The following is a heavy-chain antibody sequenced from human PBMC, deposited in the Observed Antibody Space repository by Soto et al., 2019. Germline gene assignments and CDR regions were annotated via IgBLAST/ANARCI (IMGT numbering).Heavy chain of an antibody. Sequence: SETLSLTCTVSGGSISSSSYYWGWIRQPPGKGLEWIGSIYYSGSTYYNPSLKSRVTISVDTSKNQFSLKLSSVTAADTAVYYCARRKVVVAAYYYYYGMDVWGQGTTVTVSS. V-gene: IGHV4-39*01. D-gene: IGHD2-15*01. CDR3: ARRKVVVAAYYYYYGMDV. J-gene: IGHJ6*02. CDR2: IYYSGST. CDR1: GGSISSSSYY.